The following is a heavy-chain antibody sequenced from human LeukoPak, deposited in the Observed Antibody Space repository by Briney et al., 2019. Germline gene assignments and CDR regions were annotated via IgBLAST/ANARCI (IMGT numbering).Heavy chain of an antibody. Sequence: ASVKVSCKASGYTFTSYDINWVRQAPGQGLEWMGWISAYNGNTNYAQKLQGRVTMTTDTSTSTAYMELRSLRSDDTAVYYCARDLDSYGWLGYWGQGTLVTVSS. CDR1: GYTFTSYD. J-gene: IGHJ4*02. D-gene: IGHD5-18*01. CDR2: ISAYNGNT. CDR3: ARDLDSYGWLGY. V-gene: IGHV1-18*01.